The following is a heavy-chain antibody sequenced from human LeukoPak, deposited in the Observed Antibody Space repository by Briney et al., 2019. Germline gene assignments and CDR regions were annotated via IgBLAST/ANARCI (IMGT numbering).Heavy chain of an antibody. Sequence: ASVKVSCKASGYTFTSYDINWVRQATGQGLEWMGRIIPIFGIANYAQKFQGRVTITADKSTSTAYMELSSLRSEDTAVYYCAGTYYYGSGSYTPQYYYYGMDVWGQWTTVTVSS. CDR1: GYTFTSYD. D-gene: IGHD3-10*01. CDR3: AGTYYYGSGSYTPQYYYYGMDV. CDR2: IIPIFGIA. J-gene: IGHJ6*02. V-gene: IGHV1-69*04.